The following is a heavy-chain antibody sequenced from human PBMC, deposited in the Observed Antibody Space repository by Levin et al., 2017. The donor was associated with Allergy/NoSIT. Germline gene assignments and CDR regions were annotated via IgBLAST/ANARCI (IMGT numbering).Heavy chain of an antibody. CDR3: ARAIPGYCSGGSCYPNWFDP. CDR2: IYYSGST. Sequence: SETLSLTCTVSGGSISSYYWSWIRQPPGKGLEWIGYIYYSGSTNYNPSLKSRVTISVDTSKNQFSLKLSSVTAADTAVYYCARAIPGYCSGGSCYPNWFDPWGQGTLVTVSS. CDR1: GGSISSYY. V-gene: IGHV4-59*01. D-gene: IGHD2-15*01. J-gene: IGHJ5*02.